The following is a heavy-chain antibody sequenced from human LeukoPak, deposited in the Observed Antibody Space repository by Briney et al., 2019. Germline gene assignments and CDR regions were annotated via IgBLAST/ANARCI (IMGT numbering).Heavy chain of an antibody. V-gene: IGHV1-69*13. CDR2: IIPIFGTA. CDR3: ASSHTPIAYYYDSSGYPDAFDI. D-gene: IGHD3-22*01. J-gene: IGHJ3*02. Sequence: SVKVSCKASGGTFSSYAISWVRQAHGQGLEWMGGIIPIFGTANYAQKFQGRVTITADESTSTAYMELSSLRSEDTAVYYCASSHTPIAYYYDSSGYPDAFDIWGQGTMVTVSS. CDR1: GGTFSSYA.